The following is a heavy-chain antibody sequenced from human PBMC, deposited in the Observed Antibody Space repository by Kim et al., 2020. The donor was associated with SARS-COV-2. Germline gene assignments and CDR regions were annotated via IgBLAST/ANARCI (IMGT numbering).Heavy chain of an antibody. V-gene: IGHV3-7*03. CDR1: GFMFSKDW. CDR3: ATVKV. J-gene: IGHJ4*02. Sequence: GGSLRLSCAASGFMFSKDWMSWVRQAPGKGLECVATISLDGSAKYYVDSVKGRFTISRDNAENSLYLQMNSLRADDTAVYYCATVKVWGQGTLVTVAS. CDR2: ISLDGSAK.